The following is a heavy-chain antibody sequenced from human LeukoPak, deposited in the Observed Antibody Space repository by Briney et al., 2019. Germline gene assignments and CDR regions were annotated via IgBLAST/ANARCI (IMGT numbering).Heavy chain of an antibody. CDR1: GGSISSYY. D-gene: IGHD2-2*01. J-gene: IGHJ4*02. Sequence: SETLSLTCSVSGGSISSYYWSWIRQSPGKGLEWIGYISDSGNTNYDPSLKSRVSISVDTSKNQLSLKLRSVTAADTAVYCCARTDCVSTSCPFDYWGQGTLVTVSS. V-gene: IGHV4-59*01. CDR3: ARTDCVSTSCPFDY. CDR2: ISDSGNT.